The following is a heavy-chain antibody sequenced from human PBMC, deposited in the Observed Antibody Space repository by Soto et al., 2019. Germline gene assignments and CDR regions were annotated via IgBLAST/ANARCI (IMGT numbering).Heavy chain of an antibody. Sequence: ASVKVSCKVSGYTLTELSMHWVRQAPGKGLEWMGGFDPEDGETIYAQKFQGRVTMTEDTSTDTAYMELSSLRPEDTAVYYCATTVDTEEWELLRYYDYGMDVWGQGTTVTVSS. J-gene: IGHJ6*02. CDR2: FDPEDGET. V-gene: IGHV1-24*01. CDR3: ATTVDTEEWELLRYYDYGMDV. CDR1: GYTLTELS. D-gene: IGHD1-26*01.